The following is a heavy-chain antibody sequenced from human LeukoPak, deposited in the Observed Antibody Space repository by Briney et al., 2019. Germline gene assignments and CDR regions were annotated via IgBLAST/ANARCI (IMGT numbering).Heavy chain of an antibody. Sequence: GSLRLSCAASGFTFSDYYMSWIRQAPGKGPEWLSYISSSGSTIKYTDSVKGRFTISRDNAQNSLYLQMNSLRAEDTAVYYCARDHGDYGGHFDYWGQGTLVTVSS. J-gene: IGHJ4*02. V-gene: IGHV3-11*01. CDR1: GFTFSDYY. CDR2: ISSSGSTI. CDR3: ARDHGDYGGHFDY. D-gene: IGHD4-17*01.